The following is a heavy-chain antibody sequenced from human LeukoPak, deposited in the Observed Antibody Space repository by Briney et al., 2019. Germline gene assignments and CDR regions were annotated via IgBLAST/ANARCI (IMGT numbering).Heavy chain of an antibody. CDR2: IYYSGST. D-gene: IGHD3-10*01. J-gene: IGHJ4*02. Sequence: SETLSLTCTVSAGSISSGDYYWSWIRQPPGKGLEWIGYIYYSGSTYYNPSLKSRVTISVDTSKNQFSLKLSSVTAADTAVYYCARAITMVRGVIGFDYWGQGTLVTVSS. CDR1: AGSISSGDYY. V-gene: IGHV4-30-4*01. CDR3: ARAITMVRGVIGFDY.